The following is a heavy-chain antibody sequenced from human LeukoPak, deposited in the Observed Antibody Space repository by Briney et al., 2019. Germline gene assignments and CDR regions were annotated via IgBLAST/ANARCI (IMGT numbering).Heavy chain of an antibody. V-gene: IGHV3-7*01. CDR3: AKELRAVAGPVIDY. Sequence: GGSLRLSCAASGFTFSSYWMSWVRQAPGKGLEWVANIKQDGSEKYYVDSVKGRFTISRDNAENSLYLQMNSLRAEDTAVYYCAKELRAVAGPVIDYWGQGTLVTVSS. CDR2: IKQDGSEK. D-gene: IGHD6-19*01. CDR1: GFTFSSYW. J-gene: IGHJ4*02.